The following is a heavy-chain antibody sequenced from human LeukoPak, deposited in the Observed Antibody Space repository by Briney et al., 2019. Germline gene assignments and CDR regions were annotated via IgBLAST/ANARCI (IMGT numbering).Heavy chain of an antibody. CDR2: IIPIFGTA. J-gene: IGHJ6*03. V-gene: IGHV1-69*01. CDR1: GGTFGSYA. Sequence: SVKVSCKASGGTFGSYAISWVRQAPGQGLEWMGGIIPIFGTANYAQKFQGRVTITADESTSTAYMELSSLRSEDTAVYYCARDAPDPWYYYYYMDVWGKGTTVTVSS. CDR3: ARDAPDPWYYYYYMDV.